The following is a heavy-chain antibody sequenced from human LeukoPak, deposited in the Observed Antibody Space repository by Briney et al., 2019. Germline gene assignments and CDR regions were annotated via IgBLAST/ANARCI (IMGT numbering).Heavy chain of an antibody. Sequence: AGGSLRLSCAASGSTFSSYDMHWVRQATGKGLEWVSAIGTAGDTYYPGSVKGRFTISRENAKNSLYLQMNSLRAGDTAVYYCARSVAGTNWFDPWGQGTLVTVSS. CDR3: ARSVAGTNWFDP. CDR2: IGTAGDT. CDR1: GSTFSSYD. D-gene: IGHD6-19*01. V-gene: IGHV3-13*01. J-gene: IGHJ5*02.